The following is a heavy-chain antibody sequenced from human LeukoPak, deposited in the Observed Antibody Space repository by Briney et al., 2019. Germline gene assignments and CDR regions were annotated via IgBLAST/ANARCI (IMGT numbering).Heavy chain of an antibody. V-gene: IGHV3-30*18. Sequence: GPSLTPSCAASGLTFSTSGIDCVRQAPGKGLEWLAVISFDGSTKYSAESVEAPFPISRDNSKNKLYLQMNSLRAEDTGVYDCAKEGTSISNYDDWGQGTLVAVSS. D-gene: IGHD2-21*01. CDR3: AKEGTSISNYDD. CDR1: GLTFSTSG. J-gene: IGHJ4*02. CDR2: ISFDGSTK.